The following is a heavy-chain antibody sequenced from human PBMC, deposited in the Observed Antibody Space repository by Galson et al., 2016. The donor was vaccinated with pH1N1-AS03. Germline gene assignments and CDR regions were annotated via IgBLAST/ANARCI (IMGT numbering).Heavy chain of an antibody. D-gene: IGHD4-17*01. V-gene: IGHV4-59*11. CDR2: INYSGST. J-gene: IGHJ5*02. Sequence: ETLSLTCTVSGGSISSHYWNWIREPPGKGLEWIGYINYSGSTNYNPSLKSRVTISVDTSKNQFSLKLSSVTAADTAGYYCARHDYGDYVGWFDPWGQGTLVTVSS. CDR1: GGSISSHY. CDR3: ARHDYGDYVGWFDP.